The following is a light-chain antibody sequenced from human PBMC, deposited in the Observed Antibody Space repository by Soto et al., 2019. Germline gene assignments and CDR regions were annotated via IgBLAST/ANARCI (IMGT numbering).Light chain of an antibody. CDR2: GAS. CDR1: KSVSSSY. V-gene: IGKV3-20*01. Sequence: EIVLTQSPGTLSLSPGEKATLYCRASKSVSSSYLAWYQQKPGQAPRLLIYGASSRATGIPDRFSGSGSGTDFTLTISRLEPEDFAVYYCQQYGSSPPCTFGQGTKV. J-gene: IGKJ1*01. CDR3: QQYGSSPPCT.